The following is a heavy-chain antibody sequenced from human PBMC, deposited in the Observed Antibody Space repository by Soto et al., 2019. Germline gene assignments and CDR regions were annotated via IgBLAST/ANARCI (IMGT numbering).Heavy chain of an antibody. V-gene: IGHV1-2*04. CDR1: GYSFTDYH. CDR3: ARGDSTDCSNGVCSFFYNHDMDV. J-gene: IGHJ6*02. D-gene: IGHD2-8*01. CDR2: INPKSGGT. Sequence: SVKVSCKASGYSFTDYHLHWVRQAPGQGLEWLGRINPKSGGTSTAQKFQGWVTMTTDTSISTASMEPTRLTSDDTAIYYCARGDSTDCSNGVCSFFYNHDMDVWGQGTTVTVSS.